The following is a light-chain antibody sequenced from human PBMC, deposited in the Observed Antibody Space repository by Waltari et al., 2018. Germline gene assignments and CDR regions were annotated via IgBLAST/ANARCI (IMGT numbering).Light chain of an antibody. CDR1: QSVSSN. CDR2: GAS. V-gene: IGKV3-15*01. CDR3: QQYNNWPPYT. J-gene: IGKJ2*01. Sequence: EIVMTQSPATLSVSPGERATLSCRASQSVSSNLAWYQQKPGQAPRLLRYGASTRATGIPARFSGSGSGTEFTLTISSLQSEDFAVYYCQQYNNWPPYTFGQGTKLEIK.